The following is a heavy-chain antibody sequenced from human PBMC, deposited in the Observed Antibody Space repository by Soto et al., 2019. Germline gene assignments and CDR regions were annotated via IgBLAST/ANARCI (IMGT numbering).Heavy chain of an antibody. V-gene: IGHV4-28*03. CDR1: GYAISSSNW. CDR2: IYYRGST. D-gene: IGHD3-16*01. CDR3: ARVRRLGGGYVFDI. Sequence: PSETLSLTCAVSGYAISSSNWWGWIRQPPGKGLEWIGNIYYRGSTYYNPSLKSRVTMSVDTSKNQFSLKLSSVTAVDTAVYYCARVRRLGGGYVFDIWGQGTMVTVSS. J-gene: IGHJ3*02.